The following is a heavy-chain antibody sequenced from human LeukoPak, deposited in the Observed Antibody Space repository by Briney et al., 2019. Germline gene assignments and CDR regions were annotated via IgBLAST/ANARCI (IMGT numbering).Heavy chain of an antibody. Sequence: GGSLRLSCAASGFTFSSYSMNWVRQAPGKGLEWVSSISSSSSNIYYADSVKGRFTISRDNAKNSLYLQMNSLRAEDTAVYYCARGLAARPNWFDPWGQGTLVTVSS. CDR2: ISSSSSNI. D-gene: IGHD6-6*01. J-gene: IGHJ5*02. CDR3: ARGLAARPNWFDP. CDR1: GFTFSSYS. V-gene: IGHV3-21*01.